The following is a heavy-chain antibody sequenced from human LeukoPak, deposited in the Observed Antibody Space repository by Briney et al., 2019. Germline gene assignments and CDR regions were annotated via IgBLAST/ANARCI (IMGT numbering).Heavy chain of an antibody. CDR1: GGSISSGGYY. J-gene: IGHJ4*02. Sequence: PSETLSLTCTVSGGSISSGGYYWSWIRQHLGKGLEWIGYIYYSGSTYYNPSLKSRVTISVDTSKNQFSLKLSSVTAADTAVYYCASLDSSGYPDWGQGTLVTVSS. CDR2: IYYSGST. D-gene: IGHD3-22*01. CDR3: ASLDSSGYPD. V-gene: IGHV4-31*03.